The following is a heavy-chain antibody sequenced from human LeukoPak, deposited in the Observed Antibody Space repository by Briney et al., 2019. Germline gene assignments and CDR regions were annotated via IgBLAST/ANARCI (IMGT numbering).Heavy chain of an antibody. Sequence: SVEVSCKASGGTFSSYAISWVRPGPGQGREWMGGIILICGTANYAQKFHGRDTITADDSTSTAYIEPSSLRSEDTAVYYSAREPDSYGAYYFDYWGQGTLVPVSS. CDR2: IILICGTA. CDR1: GGTFSSYA. D-gene: IGHD5-18*01. V-gene: IGHV1-69*01. CDR3: AREPDSYGAYYFDY. J-gene: IGHJ4*02.